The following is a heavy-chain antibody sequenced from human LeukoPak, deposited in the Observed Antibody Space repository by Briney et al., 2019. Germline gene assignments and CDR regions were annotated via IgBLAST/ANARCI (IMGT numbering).Heavy chain of an antibody. CDR3: ARGRRKYDFWTDHLTHFFIDV. J-gene: IGHJ6*03. Sequence: ASVKVSCRASEYTFPIYEINWVRQAPGQGLEWMGWMNTNSGDTVYAQKSQGRVTMTRNTTLNTHYMHLNSLRSEDTAVYYCARGRRKYDFWTDHLTHFFIDVSGKGTTLTV. CDR2: MNTNSGDT. V-gene: IGHV1-8*01. D-gene: IGHD3-3*01. CDR1: EYTFPIYE.